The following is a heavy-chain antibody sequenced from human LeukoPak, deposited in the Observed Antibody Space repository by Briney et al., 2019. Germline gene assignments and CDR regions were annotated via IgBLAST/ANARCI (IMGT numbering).Heavy chain of an antibody. CDR2: ANTDGRTT. D-gene: IGHD3-22*01. J-gene: IGHJ4*02. CDR3: ARIEDRGAAFDS. Sequence: PGGSLRLSCAASGFTFSSYWMHWVRQAPGEGLVWVSRANTDGRTTSYADSVKGRFTISRDNAKNMLYLQMNSLRAEDTAVYYCARIEDRGAAFDSWGQGTLVTVPS. V-gene: IGHV3-74*01. CDR1: GFTFSSYW.